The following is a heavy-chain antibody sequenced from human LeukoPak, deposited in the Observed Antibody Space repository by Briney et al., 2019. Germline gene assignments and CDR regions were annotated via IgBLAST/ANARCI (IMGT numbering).Heavy chain of an antibody. Sequence: PGGSLRLSCAASGFTFSSYAMTWVRQAPGKGLEGVSGIRGSGDGTFYAGSVKGRFTISRDNSKNTLCLQMNSLRAEDTAVYYCAKGYTSSWFDIDYWGQGTLVTVSS. CDR1: GFTFSSYA. CDR3: AKGYTSSWFDIDY. J-gene: IGHJ4*02. CDR2: IRGSGDGT. V-gene: IGHV3-23*01. D-gene: IGHD6-13*01.